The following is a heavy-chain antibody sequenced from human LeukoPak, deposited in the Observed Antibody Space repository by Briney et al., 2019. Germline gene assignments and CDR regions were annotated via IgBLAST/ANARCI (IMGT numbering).Heavy chain of an antibody. J-gene: IGHJ4*02. CDR2: INHSGST. CDR3: ARGPKPHAVVPAADFDY. D-gene: IGHD2-2*01. Sequence: SETLSLTCAVYGGSFSGYYWSWIRQPPGKGLEWIGKINHSGSTNYNPSLKSRVTISVDTSKNQFSLKLSSVTAADTAVYYCARGPKPHAVVPAADFDYWGQGTLVTVSS. V-gene: IGHV4-34*01. CDR1: GGSFSGYY.